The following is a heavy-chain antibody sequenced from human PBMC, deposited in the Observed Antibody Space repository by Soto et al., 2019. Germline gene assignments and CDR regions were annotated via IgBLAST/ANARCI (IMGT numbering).Heavy chain of an antibody. J-gene: IGHJ4*02. V-gene: IGHV3-49*03. CDR1: GFTFGDYA. CDR2: IRSKAYGGTT. CDR3: TRDRLTIFGVVGTDY. D-gene: IGHD3-3*01. Sequence: GGSLRLSCTASGFTFGDYAMSWFRQAPGKGLEWVGFIRSKAYGGTTEYAASVKGRFTISRDDSKSIAYLQMNSLKTEDTAVYYCTRDRLTIFGVVGTDYWGQGTLVTVSS.